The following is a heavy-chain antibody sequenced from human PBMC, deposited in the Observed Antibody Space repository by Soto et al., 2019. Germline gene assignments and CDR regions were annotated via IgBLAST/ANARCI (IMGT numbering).Heavy chain of an antibody. CDR1: GYIFTTFG. D-gene: IGHD3-10*01. CDR3: VIDSRNGDGLGYFDL. Sequence: QVQLVQSGPEVKKPGASVTVSCTASGYIFTTFGISWVRQAPGQGLEWVGWISTYNDDTNCARGLKDRITMTTDTSASIAYMELRSLTSDDTAVYYWVIDSRNGDGLGYFDLWGRGTLVSVSS. CDR2: ISTYNDDT. J-gene: IGHJ2*01. V-gene: IGHV1-18*04.